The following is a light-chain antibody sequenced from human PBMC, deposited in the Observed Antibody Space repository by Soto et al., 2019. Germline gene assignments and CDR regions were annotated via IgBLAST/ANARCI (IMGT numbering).Light chain of an antibody. V-gene: IGLV1-44*01. J-gene: IGLJ1*01. CDR3: AAWDYTLNAYV. CDR1: SSNIGSNN. CDR2: SNN. Sequence: QSVLTQPPSTSGTPGQRVTFSCSGGSSNIGSNNVNWYQHLPGTAPKLLIYSNNQRPSGVPDRFSGSKSGTSASLAVSGLQSEDEAEYYCAAWDYTLNAYVFGTGTKLTVL.